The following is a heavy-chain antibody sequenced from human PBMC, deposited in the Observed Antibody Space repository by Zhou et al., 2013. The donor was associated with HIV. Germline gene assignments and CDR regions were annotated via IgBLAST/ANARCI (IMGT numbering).Heavy chain of an antibody. CDR2: INPTGGGST. J-gene: IGHJ4*02. Sequence: QVQLVQSGPELKTPGASVTVSCKASGYTFTMYGISWVRQAPGQGLEWMGIINPTGGGSTTNAQKFQGRVTMTRDTSTSTVYMXLSSLRSEDTAVYYCAREQNFYESSSYKWVFDYWGQGTLVTVSS. CDR1: GYTFTMYG. V-gene: IGHV1-46*01. CDR3: AREQNFYESSSYKWVFDY. D-gene: IGHD3-22*01.